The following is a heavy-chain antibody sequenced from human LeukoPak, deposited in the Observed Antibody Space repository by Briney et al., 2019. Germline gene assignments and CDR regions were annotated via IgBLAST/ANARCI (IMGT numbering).Heavy chain of an antibody. Sequence: ASVKVSCKASGYTFTGYYIHWVRQAPGQGLEWMGWINPNSGATNYAQKFQGWVTMTRDTSISTAYMELSRLRSDDTAVYYCASVIAAAGTRNWYFDLWGHGTLVTVSS. CDR3: ASVIAAAGTRNWYFDL. V-gene: IGHV1-2*04. J-gene: IGHJ2*01. CDR1: GYTFTGYY. CDR2: INPNSGAT. D-gene: IGHD6-13*01.